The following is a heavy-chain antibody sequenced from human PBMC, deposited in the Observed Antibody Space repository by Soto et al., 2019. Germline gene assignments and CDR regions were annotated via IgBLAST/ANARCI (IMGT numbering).Heavy chain of an antibody. CDR1: GFTFSGYS. Sequence: GGSLRLSCAASGFTFSGYSMNWVRQTPGKGLEWVSYISRTSDTIHYADSVKGRFTISRDNAKNSLYLQMNSLRDEDTAVYYCARDPPTSVTSVFDYWGQGTLVTVSS. V-gene: IGHV3-48*02. CDR2: ISRTSDTI. J-gene: IGHJ4*02. D-gene: IGHD4-17*01. CDR3: ARDPPTSVTSVFDY.